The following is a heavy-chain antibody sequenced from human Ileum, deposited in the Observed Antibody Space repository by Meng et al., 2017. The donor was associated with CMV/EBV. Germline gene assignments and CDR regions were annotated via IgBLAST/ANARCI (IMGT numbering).Heavy chain of an antibody. D-gene: IGHD6-6*01. V-gene: IGHV3-23*01. Sequence: GESLKISRAAPGFTISSYAMSWVRQAPGKGLEWVSAISGSGGSTYYADPVKGRFTISRDNYKNTLYLQKNSLRAEDTAVYYCAKGGIAARPTVRGYFDYWGQGTLVTVSS. CDR3: AKGGIAARPTVRGYFDY. J-gene: IGHJ4*02. CDR1: GFTISSYA. CDR2: ISGSGGST.